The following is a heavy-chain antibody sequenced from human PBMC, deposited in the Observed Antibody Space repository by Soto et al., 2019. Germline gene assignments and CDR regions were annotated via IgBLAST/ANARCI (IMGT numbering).Heavy chain of an antibody. CDR1: GGSISGYY. J-gene: IGHJ3*01. V-gene: IGHV4-59*08. Sequence: SETLSITCTVSGGSISGYYWSWIRQSPEKGLEYIGYISYSGSTNYNPSLKSRVTTSLDTSKNQFSLKLSSVTAADTAIYYCASLNFDILTGYYAFDLWGQGTMVT. D-gene: IGHD3-9*01. CDR2: ISYSGST. CDR3: ASLNFDILTGYYAFDL.